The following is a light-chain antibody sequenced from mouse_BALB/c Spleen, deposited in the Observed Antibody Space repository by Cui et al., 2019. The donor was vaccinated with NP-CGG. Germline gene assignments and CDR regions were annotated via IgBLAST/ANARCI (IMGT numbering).Light chain of an antibody. CDR3: DLWYSNHWV. CDR1: TGTITTSNY. CDR2: VIN. J-gene: IGLJ1*01. V-gene: IGLV1*01. Sequence: AVVTQESAPTTSPGETVTLTCRSSTGTITTSNYANWVQEKPDHLFTGLISVINNRVPGVPARFSGSLIGDKAALTITGAQTEDEAIYFCDLWYSNHWVFGGGTKLTVL.